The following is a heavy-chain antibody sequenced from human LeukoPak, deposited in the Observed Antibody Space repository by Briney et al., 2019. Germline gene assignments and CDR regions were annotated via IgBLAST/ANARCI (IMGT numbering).Heavy chain of an antibody. V-gene: IGHV3-53*01. Sequence: GGSLRLSCAASGFTFSNAWMSWVRQAPGKGLEWVSVIYSGGSTYYADSVKGRFTISRDNSKNTLYLQMNSLRAEDTAVYYCARDSRGGYYYDSSGYYRGWYFDYWGQGTLVTVSS. CDR3: ARDSRGGYYYDSSGYYRGWYFDY. CDR2: IYSGGST. D-gene: IGHD3-22*01. CDR1: GFTFSNAW. J-gene: IGHJ4*02.